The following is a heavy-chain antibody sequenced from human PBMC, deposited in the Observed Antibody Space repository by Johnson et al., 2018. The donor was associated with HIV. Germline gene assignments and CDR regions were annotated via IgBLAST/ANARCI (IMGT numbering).Heavy chain of an antibody. Sequence: VQLVESGGGLVQPGGSLRLSCAASGFTFSSYAMSWVRQAPGKGLEWVSAIYSAGSTYYADSVKGRFTISRDNSKNTLYLQMNSLRAGDTAVYYCARATLGADDALYIWGQGTMVTVSS. D-gene: IGHD1-26*01. CDR3: ARATLGADDALYI. V-gene: IGHV3-66*01. CDR2: IYSAGST. J-gene: IGHJ3*02. CDR1: GFTFSSYA.